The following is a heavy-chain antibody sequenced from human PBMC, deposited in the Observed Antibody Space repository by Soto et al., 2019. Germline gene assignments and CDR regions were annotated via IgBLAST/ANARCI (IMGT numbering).Heavy chain of an antibody. V-gene: IGHV1-18*01. D-gene: IGHD3-22*01. CDR1: GYTFTSYG. CDR3: AREGSYYDSSGSNLDDAFDI. CDR2: ISAYNGNT. J-gene: IGHJ3*02. Sequence: ASVKVSCKASGYTFTSYGIIWVRQAPGQGLEWMGWISAYNGNTNYAQKLQGRVTMTTDTSTSTAYMELRSLRAEDTAVYYCAREGSYYDSSGSNLDDAFDIWGQGTMVTVSS.